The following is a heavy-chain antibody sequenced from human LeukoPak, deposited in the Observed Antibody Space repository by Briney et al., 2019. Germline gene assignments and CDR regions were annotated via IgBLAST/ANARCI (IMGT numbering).Heavy chain of an antibody. CDR3: AKVSSGWYGDAFDI. Sequence: PGGSLRLSCAVSGFTFSSYVMSWVRQAPGKGLEWVSDISGSGGSTYYAGSVKGRFTISRDNSKNTLYLQMNSLRVEDTAVYYCAKVSSGWYGDAFDIWGQGTMVTVSS. V-gene: IGHV3-23*01. J-gene: IGHJ3*02. CDR2: ISGSGGST. CDR1: GFTFSSYV. D-gene: IGHD6-19*01.